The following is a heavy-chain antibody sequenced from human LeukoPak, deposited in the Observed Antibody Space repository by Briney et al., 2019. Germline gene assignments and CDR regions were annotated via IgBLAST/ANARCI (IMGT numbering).Heavy chain of an antibody. Sequence: SETLSLTCTASGGSISSSSYYWVWMRQPPGKGLEWIGSIYYSGSTYYNPSLKSRVTISVDTSKNQFSLRLNSVTAADTAVYYCARHTSMARGVMRYYFDYWGQGTLATVSS. J-gene: IGHJ4*02. CDR2: IYYSGST. D-gene: IGHD3-10*01. V-gene: IGHV4-39*01. CDR1: GGSISSSSYY. CDR3: ARHTSMARGVMRYYFDY.